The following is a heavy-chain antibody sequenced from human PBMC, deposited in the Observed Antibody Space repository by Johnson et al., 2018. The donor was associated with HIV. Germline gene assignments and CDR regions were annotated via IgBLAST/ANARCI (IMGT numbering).Heavy chain of an antibody. Sequence: VQLVESGGGMVQPGGSLRLSCAASGFTFSSYWMSWVRQAPGKGLEWVANIKQDGSEKYYVDSVKGRFTISRDNAKNSLYLQMNSLRAEDTAVYYCAREGFRPVLLRGGAFDIWGQGTMVTVSS. CDR1: GFTFSSYW. J-gene: IGHJ3*02. CDR3: AREGFRPVLLRGGAFDI. V-gene: IGHV3-7*01. CDR2: IKQDGSEK. D-gene: IGHD3-10*01.